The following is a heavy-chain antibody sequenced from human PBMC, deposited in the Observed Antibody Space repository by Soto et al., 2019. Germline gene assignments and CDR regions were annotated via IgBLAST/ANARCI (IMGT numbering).Heavy chain of an antibody. J-gene: IGHJ3*01. D-gene: IGHD4-17*01. CDR1: GFIFSTFA. Sequence: EVQLLESGGGLVQPGGSLRLSCTGSGFIFSTFAMSWVRQAPGKGLEWLSAISASGGNTYYPDSVKGRFTISRDISENTLYLRMSRLGGEATDVYHCAKEPTSTVEGAFDLWGRGKMVTVSS. V-gene: IGHV3-23*01. CDR2: ISASGGNT. CDR3: AKEPTSTVEGAFDL.